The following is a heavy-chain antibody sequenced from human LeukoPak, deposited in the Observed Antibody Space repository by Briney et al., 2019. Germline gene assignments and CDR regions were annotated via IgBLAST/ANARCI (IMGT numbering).Heavy chain of an antibody. CDR3: AKDGPGSGSYYHEYYFDY. CDR2: ISYDGTNK. V-gene: IGHV3-30*18. J-gene: IGHJ4*02. D-gene: IGHD3-10*01. Sequence: GGSLRLSCAASGFTFSSYGMHWVRQAPGKGLEWVAAISYDGTNKNYADSVKGRFTMSRDNSKNTLFLQINSLRAEDTAVYHCAKDGPGSGSYYHEYYFDYWGQGVLVTVSS. CDR1: GFTFSSYG.